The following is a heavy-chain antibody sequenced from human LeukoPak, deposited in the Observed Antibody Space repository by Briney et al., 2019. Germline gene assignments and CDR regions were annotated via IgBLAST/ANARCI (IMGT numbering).Heavy chain of an antibody. D-gene: IGHD2-2*01. V-gene: IGHV3-23*01. Sequence: GGSLRLSCAASGFTFRMYAMSWVRQAPGKGLEWVSTISGAGDNTYYADSVKGRFTISRDNSKNTLYLQMNGLRAEDTAIYYCAKERIPGAGTLLGYWGQGTLVTVSS. CDR2: ISGAGDNT. CDR1: GFTFRMYA. J-gene: IGHJ4*02. CDR3: AKERIPGAGTLLGY.